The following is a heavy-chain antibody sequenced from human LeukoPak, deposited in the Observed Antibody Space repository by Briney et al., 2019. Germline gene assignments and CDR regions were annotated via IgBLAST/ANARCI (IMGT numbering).Heavy chain of an antibody. J-gene: IGHJ5*02. CDR1: GVSISSLY. Sequence: SETLSLTCTVSGVSISSLYWNWIRQPAGKGLEWIGRINSDGSINYNVSLKSRVSMSVDTSKNQFSLRLSSVTAADTAVYYCARDQGAAGRAFWFEPWGQGALVTVSS. V-gene: IGHV4-4*07. CDR2: INSDGSI. CDR3: ARDQGAAGRAFWFEP. D-gene: IGHD1-26*01.